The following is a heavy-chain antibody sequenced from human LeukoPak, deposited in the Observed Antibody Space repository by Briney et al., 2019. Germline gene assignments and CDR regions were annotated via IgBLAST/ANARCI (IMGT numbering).Heavy chain of an antibody. V-gene: IGHV1-2*02. CDR1: GYTFTGYY. CDR2: INPNSGGT. CDR3: ARSMVRGIYGMDV. J-gene: IGHJ6*02. Sequence: ASVKVSCKASGYTFTGYYMHWVRQAPGQGLEWMGWINPNSGGTNYAQKFQGRVAMTRDTSISTAYMELSRLRSDDTAVYYCARSMVRGIYGMDVWGQGTTVTVSS. D-gene: IGHD3-10*01.